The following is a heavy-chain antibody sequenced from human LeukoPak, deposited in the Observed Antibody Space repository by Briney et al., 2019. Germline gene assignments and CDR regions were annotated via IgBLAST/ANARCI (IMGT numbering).Heavy chain of an antibody. D-gene: IGHD4-23*01. CDR3: AKDSTRQYGGNSGLFDY. CDR1: GFTFDDYA. CDR2: ISWNSGSI. V-gene: IGHV3-9*01. Sequence: GRSLRLSCAASGFTFDDYAMHWVRQAPGKGLEWVPGISWNSGSIGYADSVKGRFTISRDNAKNSLYLQMNSLRAEDTALYYCAKDSTRQYGGNSGLFDYWGQGTLVTVSS. J-gene: IGHJ4*02.